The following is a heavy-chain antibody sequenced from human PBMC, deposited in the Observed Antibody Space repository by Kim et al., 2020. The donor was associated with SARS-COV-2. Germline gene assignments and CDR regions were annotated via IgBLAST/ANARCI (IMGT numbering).Heavy chain of an antibody. Sequence: GGSLRLSCAASGFTFSSYAMSWVRQAPGKGLEWVSAISGSGGSTYYADSVKGRFTISRDNTKNTLYLQMNSLRAEDTAVYYCAKGGTYDEVWCGYDWGQGTLVTVSS. CDR1: GFTFSSYA. D-gene: IGHD3-3*01. V-gene: IGHV3-23*01. CDR2: ISGSGGST. CDR3: AKGGTYDEVWCGYD. J-gene: IGHJ4*02.